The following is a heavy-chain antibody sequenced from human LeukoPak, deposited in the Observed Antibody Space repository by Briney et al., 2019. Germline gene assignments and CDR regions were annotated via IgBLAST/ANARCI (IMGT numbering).Heavy chain of an antibody. CDR3: ARAGAFYYYYMDV. V-gene: IGHV3-30*01. D-gene: IGHD1-1*01. CDR2: ISYDGSNE. J-gene: IGHJ6*03. CDR1: GFTFGNHA. Sequence: GGSLRLSCAASGFTFGNHAMHWVRQAPGKGLEWVAVISYDGSNEYYADSVRGRFTISRDNSKNTLYLQMNSLRAEDTAVYYCARAGAFYYYYMDVWGKGTTVTVSS.